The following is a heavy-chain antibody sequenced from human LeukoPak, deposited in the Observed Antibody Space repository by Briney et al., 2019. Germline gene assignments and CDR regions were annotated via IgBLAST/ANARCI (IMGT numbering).Heavy chain of an antibody. V-gene: IGHV1-24*01. D-gene: IGHD1-1*01. CDR3: ARVISTDDAFDI. CDR1: GYTLTELS. CDR2: FDPEDGET. Sequence: ASVKVSCKVSGYTLTELSMHWVRQAPGKGLEWMGGFDPEDGETIYAQKFQGRVTMTEDTSTDTAYMELSSLRSEDTAVYYCARVISTDDAFDIWGQGTMVTVSS. J-gene: IGHJ3*02.